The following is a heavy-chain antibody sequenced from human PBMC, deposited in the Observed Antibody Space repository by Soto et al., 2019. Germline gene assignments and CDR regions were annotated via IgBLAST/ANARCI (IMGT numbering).Heavy chain of an antibody. CDR1: GFTFSSYG. CDR2: ISYDGSNK. D-gene: IGHD6-19*01. V-gene: IGHV3-30*03. J-gene: IGHJ4*02. Sequence: QVQLVESGGGVVQPGRSLRLSCAASGFTFSSYGMHWVRQAPGKGLEWVAVISYDGSNKYYADSVKGRFTISRDNSKNTLYLQMNSLRAEDTAVYYCATDPGKYSSGPLGYWGQGTLVTVSS. CDR3: ATDPGKYSSGPLGY.